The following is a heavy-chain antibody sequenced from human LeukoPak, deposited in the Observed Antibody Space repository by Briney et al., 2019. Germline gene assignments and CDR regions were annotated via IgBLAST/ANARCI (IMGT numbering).Heavy chain of an antibody. D-gene: IGHD3-22*01. Sequence: ASVKVPCKASGYTFTSYGISWVRQAPGQGLEWMGWISAYNGNTNYAQKLQGRVTMTTDTSTSTAYMELRSLRSDDTAVYYCARDDYYDSSGYLFDYWGQGTLVTVSS. CDR3: ARDDYYDSSGYLFDY. V-gene: IGHV1-18*01. CDR2: ISAYNGNT. CDR1: GYTFTSYG. J-gene: IGHJ4*02.